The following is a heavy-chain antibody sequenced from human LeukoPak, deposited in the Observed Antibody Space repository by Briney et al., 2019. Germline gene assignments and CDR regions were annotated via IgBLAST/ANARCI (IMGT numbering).Heavy chain of an antibody. CDR1: GFTFSSYW. D-gene: IGHD6-13*01. CDR2: IKQDGSEK. J-gene: IGHJ1*01. V-gene: IGHV3-7*01. CDR3: ARGSLRYSSSWFPQSAEYFQH. Sequence: GGSLRLSCAASGFTFSSYWMSWVRQAPGKGLEWVANIKQDGSEKYYVDSVKGQFTISRDNAKNSLYLQMNSLRAEDTAVYYCARGSLRYSSSWFPQSAEYFQHWGQGTLVTVSS.